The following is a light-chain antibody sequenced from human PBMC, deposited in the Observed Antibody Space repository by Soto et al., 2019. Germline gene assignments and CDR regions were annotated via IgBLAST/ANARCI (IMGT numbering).Light chain of an antibody. CDR3: QQYYSIPRT. CDR1: QSVSFSSNNKNY. V-gene: IGKV4-1*01. Sequence: DFVMTQSPDSLAVSLGERATINCKSSQSVSFSSNNKNYLAWYQRKPGQPPRLLIYWASIRESGVPDRFSGTGSGTDFTLTISSLQAEDVAVYYCQQYYSIPRTFGQGTKVEIK. J-gene: IGKJ1*01. CDR2: WAS.